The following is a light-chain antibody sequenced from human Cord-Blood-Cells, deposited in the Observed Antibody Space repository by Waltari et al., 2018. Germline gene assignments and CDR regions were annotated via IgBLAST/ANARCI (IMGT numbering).Light chain of an antibody. V-gene: IGLV2-8*01. J-gene: IGLJ2*01. Sequence: QSALTQPPSASGSPGQSVTISCTGTSSDVGGYNYVSWYQQHPGKAPKLMIYEVSKRPSVAPDRFSGSKAGNTASLTVSGLQAEDEADYYCSSYAGSNNVVFGGGTKLTVL. CDR2: EVS. CDR3: SSYAGSNNVV. CDR1: SSDVGGYNY.